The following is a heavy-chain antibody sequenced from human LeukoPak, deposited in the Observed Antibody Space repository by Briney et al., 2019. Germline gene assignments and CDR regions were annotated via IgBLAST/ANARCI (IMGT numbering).Heavy chain of an antibody. V-gene: IGHV3-21*01. D-gene: IGHD1-1*01. J-gene: IGHJ3*02. CDR1: GFTFSSHN. CDR2: IGTDGSYI. CDR3: ARKMKTGDRVGTFDI. Sequence: PGGSLRLSCAASGFTFSSHNMNWVRQAPMKGLEWVSSIGTDGSYIYYAGSVQGRFTISRDNAKNSLYLQMNSLTAEDTAVYYCARKMKTGDRVGTFDIWGQGTMVTVSS.